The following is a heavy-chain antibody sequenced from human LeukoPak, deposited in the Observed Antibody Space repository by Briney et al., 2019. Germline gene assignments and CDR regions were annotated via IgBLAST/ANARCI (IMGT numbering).Heavy chain of an antibody. V-gene: IGHV4-38-2*01. D-gene: IGHD5-24*01. CDR1: GFSITSGYY. CDR3: VRPRGEMTTVEVALEI. J-gene: IGHJ3*02. CDR2: IYHSGIT. Sequence: PSETLSLTCAVSGFSITSGYYWGWIRQPPGKGLEWIGSIYHSGITYYNPSLKSRVTMSVDTSKNQFSLRLTSLTAADTAVYYCVRPRGEMTTVEVALEIWGQGTLVTVSS.